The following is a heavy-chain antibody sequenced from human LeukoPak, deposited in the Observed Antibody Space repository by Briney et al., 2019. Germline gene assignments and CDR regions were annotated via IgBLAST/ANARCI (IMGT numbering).Heavy chain of an antibody. Sequence: GGPLRLSCAASGFTFNSYSMHWVRQAPGKGLEWVSYISSSSSTIYYADSVKGRFTISRDNAKNSLYLQMNSLRAEDTAVYYCARDEIVATTKANYYYYMDVWGKGTTVTISS. CDR3: ARDEIVATTKANYYYYMDV. CDR2: ISSSSSTI. J-gene: IGHJ6*03. CDR1: GFTFNSYS. V-gene: IGHV3-48*01. D-gene: IGHD5-12*01.